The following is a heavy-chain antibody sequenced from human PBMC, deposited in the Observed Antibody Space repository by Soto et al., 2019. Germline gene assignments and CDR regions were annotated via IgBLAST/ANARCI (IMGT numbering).Heavy chain of an antibody. V-gene: IGHV3-23*01. Sequence: GGSLRLSCAASGFIFTNYAMNRVRQAPGKGLEWVSVIGGRGNSAYYADSVQGRFTISRDNSKNTLSLQMSSLTADDTAIYYCVREGRGSFDFWGRGTMVTVS. CDR1: GFIFTNYA. J-gene: IGHJ3*01. CDR2: IGGRGNSA. CDR3: VREGRGSFDF. D-gene: IGHD5-12*01.